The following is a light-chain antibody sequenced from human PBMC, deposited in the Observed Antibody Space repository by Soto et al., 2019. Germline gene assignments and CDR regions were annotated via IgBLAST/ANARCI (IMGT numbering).Light chain of an antibody. CDR3: CSYGGSYTWV. CDR1: SGDVGGYNF. J-gene: IGLJ2*01. Sequence: QSALTQPRSVSGSPGQSVTISCTGTSGDVGGYNFVSWYQQHPGKDPTLVIFDVSHRPSGVPDRFSGSKSGNTASLTISGLQAEDEADYYCCSYGGSYTWVFGGGTKLTVL. V-gene: IGLV2-11*01. CDR2: DVS.